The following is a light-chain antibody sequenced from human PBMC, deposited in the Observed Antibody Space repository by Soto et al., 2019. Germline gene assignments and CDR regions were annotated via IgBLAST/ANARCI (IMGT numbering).Light chain of an antibody. CDR1: QSVSSN. CDR3: XQYNNWPPIT. CDR2: GAS. Sequence: EIVMTQSPATLSVSPGERATLSCRASQSVSSNLAWYQQKPGQAPRLLIYGASTRATGIPARFSGSGSGTEFXLTXXSXQSEDFAVXXCXQYNNWPPITFGQGTRLEIK. J-gene: IGKJ5*01. V-gene: IGKV3-15*01.